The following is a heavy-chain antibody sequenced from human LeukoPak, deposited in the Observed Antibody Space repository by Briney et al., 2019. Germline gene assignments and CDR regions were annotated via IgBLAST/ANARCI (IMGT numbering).Heavy chain of an antibody. V-gene: IGHV1-18*04. J-gene: IGHJ5*02. Sequence: ASVKVSCKASGYTFTNYGISRVRQAPGQGLGWMGWINTYNGNTNYAQKFQGRVTMTTDTSTSTAYMELRSLRSDDTAVYYCARNSPRDVAGRQFLPGVLSLLSQCDNCFDPWGQGTLVSVSS. D-gene: IGHD7-27*01. CDR2: INTYNGNT. CDR1: GYTFTNYG. CDR3: ARNSPRDVAGRQFLPGVLSLLSQCDNCFDP.